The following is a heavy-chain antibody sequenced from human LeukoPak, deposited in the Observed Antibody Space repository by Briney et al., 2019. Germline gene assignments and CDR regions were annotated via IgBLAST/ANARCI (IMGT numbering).Heavy chain of an antibody. CDR2: IGIASGNT. V-gene: IGHV3-48*01. D-gene: IGHD1-1*01. J-gene: IGHJ4*02. CDR3: ARDHNYAFDN. CDR1: GFSFIEYS. Sequence: GGSLRLSCTASGFSFIEYSMNWVRQAPGKGLEWISYIGIASGNTKYADSVRGRFTISADKAKKSLYLQMNSLRVEDTAVYYCARDHNYAFDNWGQGTLVSVAS.